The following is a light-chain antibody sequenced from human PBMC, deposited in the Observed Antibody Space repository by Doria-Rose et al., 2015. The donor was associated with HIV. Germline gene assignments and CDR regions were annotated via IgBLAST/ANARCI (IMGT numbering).Light chain of an antibody. V-gene: IGKV3-20*01. J-gene: IGKJ3*01. CDR1: QSFSSTY. CDR3: QQYYDTPS. CDR2: DGS. Sequence: EIVLTQSPGTLSLSPGERATLSCRASQSFSSTYLAWYQQKPGQAPSLLIYDGSTRATGIPDRFSASGSGTDFTLTINRLEAEDVAVYYCQQYYDTPSFGPGTTVDIQ.